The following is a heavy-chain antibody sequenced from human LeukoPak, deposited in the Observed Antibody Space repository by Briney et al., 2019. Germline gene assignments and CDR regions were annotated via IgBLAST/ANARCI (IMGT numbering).Heavy chain of an antibody. Sequence: GASVKVSCKASRYSFTGYYMHWVRQAPGQGLEWMGWINPNSGGTNYAQKFQGRVTMTRDTSISTAYMELSRLRSDDTAVYYCARDMFDWLFEDLEIGVSFDSWGQGTLVTVSS. CDR2: INPNSGGT. CDR1: RYSFTGYY. D-gene: IGHD3-9*01. V-gene: IGHV1-2*02. CDR3: ARDMFDWLFEDLEIGVSFDS. J-gene: IGHJ4*02.